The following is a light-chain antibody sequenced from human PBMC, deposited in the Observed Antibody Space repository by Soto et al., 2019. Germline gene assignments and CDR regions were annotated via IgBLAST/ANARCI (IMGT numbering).Light chain of an antibody. V-gene: IGLV2-8*01. CDR3: TSYAGNNILL. CDR1: SSDVDYHRY. CDR2: EVS. Sequence: QSALTQPPSASGSPGQSVTISCTGTSSDVDYHRYVSWYQQHPGKAPKLIVYEVSKRPSGVPDRFSGSKSGNTASLTVSGLQTEDEADYFCTSYAGNNILLFGGGTKLTVL. J-gene: IGLJ2*01.